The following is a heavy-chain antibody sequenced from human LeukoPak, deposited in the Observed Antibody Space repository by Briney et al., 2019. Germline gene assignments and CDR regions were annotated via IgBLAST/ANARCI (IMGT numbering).Heavy chain of an antibody. CDR2: ISSSGDTI. D-gene: IGHD2-15*01. CDR3: ARDSLYCSGGSCYSKCFDY. CDR1: GFTFSSFD. V-gene: IGHV3-48*03. J-gene: IGHJ4*02. Sequence: GGSLRLSCAASGFTFSSFDMNWVRQAPGKGLEWVSHISSSGDTIYYADSVNGRFIISRDNARNSLYLQMNSLRAEDTAVYFCARDSLYCSGGSCYSKCFDYWGQGTLVTVSS.